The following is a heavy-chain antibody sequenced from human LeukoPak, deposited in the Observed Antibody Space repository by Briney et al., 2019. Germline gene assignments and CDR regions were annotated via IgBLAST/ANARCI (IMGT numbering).Heavy chain of an antibody. CDR2: INHSGST. CDR1: GGSFSGYY. V-gene: IGHV4-34*01. D-gene: IGHD3-10*01. J-gene: IGHJ4*02. CDR3: ARESPGYRAMVRY. Sequence: SSETLSLTCAVYGGSFSGYYWSWIRQPPGKGLEWIGEINHSGSTNYNPSLKSRVTISVDTSKNQFSLKLSSVTAADTAVYYCARESPGYRAMVRYWGQGTLVTVSS.